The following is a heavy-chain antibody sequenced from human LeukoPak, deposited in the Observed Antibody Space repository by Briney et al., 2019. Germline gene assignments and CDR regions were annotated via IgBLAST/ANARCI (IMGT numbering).Heavy chain of an antibody. D-gene: IGHD3-10*01. J-gene: IGHJ4*02. CDR3: AKDTFHITMVRGGDTDY. CDR1: GFTFSSYG. V-gene: IGHV3-30*18. CDR2: ISYDGSNK. Sequence: QSGRSLRLSCAASGFTFSSYGMHWVRQAPGKGLEWVAVISYDGSNKYYADSVKGRFTISRDNSKNTLYLQMNSLRAEDTAVYYCAKDTFHITMVRGGDTDYWGQGTLVTVSS.